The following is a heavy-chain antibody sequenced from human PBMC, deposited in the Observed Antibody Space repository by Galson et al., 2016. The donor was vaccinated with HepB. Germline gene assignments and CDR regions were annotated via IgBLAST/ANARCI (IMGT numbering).Heavy chain of an antibody. CDR2: IYTAGDT. J-gene: IGHJ6*04. CDR1: GFSFSNYD. CDR3: VRGSYTSDWYRTSAYDFGLDV. V-gene: IGHV3-13*01. Sequence: SLRLSCAASGFSFSNYDMYWVRQAPGKGLEWVSSIYTAGDTYYEDSVAGRFTVSRENAKDSLYLNMNSLRAGDTAVYYCVRGSYTSDWYRTSAYDFGLDVWGKGTPVTVSS. D-gene: IGHD6-19*01.